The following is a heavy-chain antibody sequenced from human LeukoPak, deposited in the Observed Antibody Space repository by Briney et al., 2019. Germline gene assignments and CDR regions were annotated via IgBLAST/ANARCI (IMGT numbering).Heavy chain of an antibody. CDR3: ARGRFTMVRGVIPYYYYGMDV. D-gene: IGHD3-10*01. J-gene: IGHJ6*02. CDR1: GGSFSGYY. CDR2: INHSGST. Sequence: PSETLSLTCAVYGGSFSGYYWSWIRQPPGEGLEWIGEINHSGSTNYNPSLKSRVTISVDTSKNQFSLKLSSVTAADTAVYYCARGRFTMVRGVIPYYYYGMDVWGQGTTVTVSS. V-gene: IGHV4-34*01.